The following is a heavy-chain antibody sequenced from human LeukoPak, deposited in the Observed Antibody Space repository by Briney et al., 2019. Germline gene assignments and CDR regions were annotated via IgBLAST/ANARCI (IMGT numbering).Heavy chain of an antibody. D-gene: IGHD3-22*01. CDR2: INHSGST. V-gene: IGHV4-34*01. Sequence: SETLSLTCAVYGGSFSGYYWSWIRQPPGKGLEWIGEINHSGSTNYNPSLKSRVTISVDTSKNQFSLKLSSVTAADTAVYYCATVEVSDYDSSGYLPGYWGQGTLVTVSS. CDR1: GGSFSGYY. CDR3: ATVEVSDYDSSGYLPGY. J-gene: IGHJ4*02.